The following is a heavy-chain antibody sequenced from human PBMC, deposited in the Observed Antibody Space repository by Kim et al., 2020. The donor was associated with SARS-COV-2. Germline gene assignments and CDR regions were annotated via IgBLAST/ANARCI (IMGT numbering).Heavy chain of an antibody. D-gene: IGHD3-10*01. V-gene: IGHV1-46*01. Sequence: ASVKVSCNSSLYTFPIYYIPFFLHSPLPFLYFLLIINPIFFIPIYSHNFQFRVTMTMYTSTITVYMELSSLRSEDTAVYYCARGQQAGVDLKFDPWGQGTLVTVS. CDR3: ARGQQAGVDLKFDP. CDR2: INPIFFIP. J-gene: IGHJ5*02. CDR1: LYTFPIYY.